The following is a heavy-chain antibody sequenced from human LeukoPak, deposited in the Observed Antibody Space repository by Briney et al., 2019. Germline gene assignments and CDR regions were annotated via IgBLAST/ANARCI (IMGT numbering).Heavy chain of an antibody. V-gene: IGHV4-59*01. Sequence: SETLSLTCTVPGGSISSYYWSWIRQPPGKGLEWIGYIYYSGSSNYNPSLKSRVTISVDTSKNQFSLKLSSVTAADTAVYYCASTNAAMVTGWGFDYWGQGTLVTVSS. J-gene: IGHJ4*02. CDR3: ASTNAAMVTGWGFDY. D-gene: IGHD5-18*01. CDR1: GGSISSYY. CDR2: IYYSGSS.